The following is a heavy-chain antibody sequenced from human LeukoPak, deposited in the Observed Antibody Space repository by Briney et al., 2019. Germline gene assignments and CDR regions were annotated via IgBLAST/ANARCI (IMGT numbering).Heavy chain of an antibody. D-gene: IGHD3-22*01. CDR2: FDPEDGET. J-gene: IGHJ3*02. CDR3: ATGLLSFYDSSGYYWYAFDI. CDR1: GYTLTELS. V-gene: IGHV1-24*01. Sequence: ASVKVSCKVSGYTLTELSMHWVRQAPGKGLEWMGGFDPEDGETIYAQKFQGRVTVTEDTSTDTAYMELSSLRSEDTAVYYCATGLLSFYDSSGYYWYAFDIWGQGTMVTVSS.